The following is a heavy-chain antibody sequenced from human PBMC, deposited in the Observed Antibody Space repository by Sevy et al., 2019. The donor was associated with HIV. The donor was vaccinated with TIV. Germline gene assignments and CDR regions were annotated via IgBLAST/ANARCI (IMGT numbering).Heavy chain of an antibody. CDR1: GFSISGYG. Sequence: GGSLRLSCAASGFSISGYGMHWVRHAPGKGLEWVAVIWSVGTNKEYADSVKGRFTISRDNSKNTLYLQMNSLRAEDTAVYYCAREDIRVAGIGYYFHSWGQGTLVTVSS. J-gene: IGHJ4*02. D-gene: IGHD6-19*01. CDR3: AREDIRVAGIGYYFHS. CDR2: IWSVGTNK. V-gene: IGHV3-33*01.